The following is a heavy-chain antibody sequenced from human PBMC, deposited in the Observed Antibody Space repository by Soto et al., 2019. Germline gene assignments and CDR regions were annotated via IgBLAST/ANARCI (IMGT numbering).Heavy chain of an antibody. D-gene: IGHD3-22*01. CDR2: IIPIFGTA. V-gene: IGHV1-69*13. Sequence: GASVKVSCKASGGTFSSYAISWVRQAPGQGLEWMGGIIPIFGTASYAQKFQGRVTITADESTSTAYMELSSLRSEDTAVYYCARDTYYYDSSGYYYEGMNWFDPWGQGTLVTVSS. J-gene: IGHJ5*02. CDR1: GGTFSSYA. CDR3: ARDTYYYDSSGYYYEGMNWFDP.